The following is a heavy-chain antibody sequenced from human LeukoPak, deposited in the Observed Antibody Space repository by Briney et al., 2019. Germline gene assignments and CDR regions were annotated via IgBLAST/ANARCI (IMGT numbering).Heavy chain of an antibody. D-gene: IGHD6-13*01. V-gene: IGHV3-7*01. CDR2: IKPDRSEQ. J-gene: IGHJ4*02. CDR1: GFTFSTYW. Sequence: TGGSLRLSCAVSGFTFSTYWMTWVRQAPGKGLEWVANIKPDRSEQNYVDSVKGRFTISRDDAKNSLFLQMNSLRAEDTAVYFCARNDVPAAGDYWGQGTLVTVSS. CDR3: ARNDVPAAGDY.